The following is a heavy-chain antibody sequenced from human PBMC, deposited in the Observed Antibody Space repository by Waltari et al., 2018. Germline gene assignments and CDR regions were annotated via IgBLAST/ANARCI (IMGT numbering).Heavy chain of an antibody. V-gene: IGHV4-59*11. D-gene: IGHD3-10*01. CDR3: ARDDKGVGYGMDV. J-gene: IGHJ6*02. CDR1: GGSISSHY. CDR2: IYYSGST. Sequence: QVQLQESGPGLVKPSETLSLTCTVSGGSISSHYWSWIRQPPGKGLEWIGYIYYSGSTNDNPSLKSRVTISVDTSKNQFSLKLSSVTAADTAVYYCARDDKGVGYGMDVWGQGTTVTVSS.